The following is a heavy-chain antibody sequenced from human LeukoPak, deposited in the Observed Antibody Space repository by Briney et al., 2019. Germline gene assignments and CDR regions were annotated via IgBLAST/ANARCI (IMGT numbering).Heavy chain of an antibody. D-gene: IGHD3-3*01. Sequence: VSVKVSCKASGYTFNSYDISWVRQAPGQGLEWMAWISTYNGNTNYAQKVQGRATMTTDTSTSTAYMELRSLRSDDTAVYYCARVLRYDFWSAYYFDYWGQGTLVTVSS. J-gene: IGHJ4*02. CDR1: GYTFNSYD. V-gene: IGHV1-18*01. CDR2: ISTYNGNT. CDR3: ARVLRYDFWSAYYFDY.